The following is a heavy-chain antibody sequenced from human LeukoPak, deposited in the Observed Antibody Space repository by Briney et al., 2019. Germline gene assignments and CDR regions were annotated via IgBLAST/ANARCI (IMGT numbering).Heavy chain of an antibody. Sequence: GGSLRLSCAASGFTFSSYAMHWVRQAPGKGLEWVAVISYDGSSKYYADSVKGRFTISRDNSKNTLYLQMNSLRAEDTAVYYCARDGSTAYCGGDCYKLPAHWGQGTLVTVSS. D-gene: IGHD2-21*02. J-gene: IGHJ4*02. V-gene: IGHV3-30*04. CDR1: GFTFSSYA. CDR2: ISYDGSSK. CDR3: ARDGSTAYCGGDCYKLPAH.